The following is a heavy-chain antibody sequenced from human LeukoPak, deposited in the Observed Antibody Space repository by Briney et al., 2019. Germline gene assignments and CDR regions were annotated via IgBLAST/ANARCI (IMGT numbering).Heavy chain of an antibody. J-gene: IGHJ4*02. CDR3: ARYYGGSFGYYFDY. D-gene: IGHD4-23*01. Sequence: SETLSLTCTVSGGSISSGDYYWSWIRQPPGKGLEWIGYIYYSGSTYYNPSLKSRVTISVDTSKNQFSLKLSSVTAADTAVYYCARYYGGSFGYYFDYWGQGTVVTVSS. V-gene: IGHV4-30-4*01. CDR1: GGSISSGDYY. CDR2: IYYSGST.